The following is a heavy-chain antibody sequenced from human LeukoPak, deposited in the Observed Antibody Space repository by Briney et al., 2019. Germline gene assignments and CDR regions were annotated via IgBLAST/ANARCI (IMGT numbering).Heavy chain of an antibody. D-gene: IGHD6-19*01. V-gene: IGHV7-4-1*02. CDR2: INTNTGNP. CDR3: AKYSSGWYRWFDP. J-gene: IGHJ5*02. Sequence: GASVKVSCKASGYTFTTYAMNWVRQAPGQGLEWMGWINTNTGNPTYAQGFTGRFVFSLDTSVSTAYLQISSLKAEDTAVYYCAKYSSGWYRWFDPWGQGTLVIVSS. CDR1: GYTFTTYA.